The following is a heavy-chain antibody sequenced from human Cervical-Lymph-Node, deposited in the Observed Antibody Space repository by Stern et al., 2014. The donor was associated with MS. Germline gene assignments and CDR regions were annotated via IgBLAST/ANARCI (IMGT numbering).Heavy chain of an antibody. Sequence: QITLKESGPTLVKPTQTLTLTCTFSGFSLSTSGVGVGWIRQPPGKALEXLALIYWDDDKRYSPSLKSRLTITKDTSKTQVVLTMTNMDPVDTATYYCARNRNYYDRSDLFDYWGQGTQVTVSS. CDR2: IYWDDDK. J-gene: IGHJ4*02. CDR1: GFSLSTSGVG. CDR3: ARNRNYYDRSDLFDY. D-gene: IGHD3-22*01. V-gene: IGHV2-5*02.